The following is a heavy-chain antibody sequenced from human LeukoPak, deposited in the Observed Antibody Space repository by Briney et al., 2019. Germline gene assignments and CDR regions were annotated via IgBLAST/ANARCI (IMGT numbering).Heavy chain of an antibody. V-gene: IGHV3-30*02. CDR2: IRYDGSNK. D-gene: IGHD3-22*01. CDR1: GFTFSSYG. Sequence: PGGSLRLSCAASGFTFSSYGMHWVRQAPGKGLEWVAFIRYDGSNKYYADSVKGRFTISRDNSENTLYLQMNSLRAEDTAVYYCARDPDSSGSFDYWGQGTLVTVSS. J-gene: IGHJ4*02. CDR3: ARDPDSSGSFDY.